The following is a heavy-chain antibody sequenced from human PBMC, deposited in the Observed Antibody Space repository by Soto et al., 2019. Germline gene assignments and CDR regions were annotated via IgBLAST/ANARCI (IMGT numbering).Heavy chain of an antibody. Sequence: PSETLSLTCTVSGGSISSSSYYWGWIRQPPGKGLEWIGSIYYSGSTYYNPSLKSRVTISVDTSKNQFSLKLSSVTAADTAVYYCARTYYDILTGYLPRAPAFDYWGQGTLVTVSS. CDR2: IYYSGST. D-gene: IGHD3-9*01. V-gene: IGHV4-39*01. CDR1: GGSISSSSYY. CDR3: ARTYYDILTGYLPRAPAFDY. J-gene: IGHJ4*02.